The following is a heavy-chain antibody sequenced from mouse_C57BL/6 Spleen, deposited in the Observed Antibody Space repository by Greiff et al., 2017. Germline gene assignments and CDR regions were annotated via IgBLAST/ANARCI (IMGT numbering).Heavy chain of an antibody. CDR1: GFTFSDYG. CDR3: ARRDGSSLYYFDY. J-gene: IGHJ2*01. CDR2: ISSGSSTI. Sequence: EVHLVESGGGLVKPGGSLKLSCAASGFTFSDYGMHWVRQAPEKGLEWVAYISSGSSTIYYADIVKGRFTISRDNAKNTLFLQMTSLRSEDTAMYYCARRDGSSLYYFDYWGQGTTLTVSS. V-gene: IGHV5-17*01. D-gene: IGHD1-1*01.